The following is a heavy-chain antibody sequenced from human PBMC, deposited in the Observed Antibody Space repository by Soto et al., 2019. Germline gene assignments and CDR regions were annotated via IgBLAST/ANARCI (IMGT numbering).Heavy chain of an antibody. CDR3: VRPYYSSSWFPFDR. D-gene: IGHD6-13*01. V-gene: IGHV3-11*01. CDR2: IDSGDGTT. CDR1: GFDFGDYY. J-gene: IGHJ4*02. Sequence: GGSLRLSCTVSGFDFGDYYMSWIRQAPGKGLEWVSYIDSGDGTTYYTDSVKGRFTISRDNAKKTVYLQMSSLRVEDTALYYCVRPYYSSSWFPFDRWGQGTLVTVSS.